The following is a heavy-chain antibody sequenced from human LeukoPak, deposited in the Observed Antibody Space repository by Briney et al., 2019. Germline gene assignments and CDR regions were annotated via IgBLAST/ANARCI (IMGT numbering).Heavy chain of an antibody. J-gene: IGHJ6*03. CDR1: GGSFSGYY. V-gene: IGHV4-34*01. CDR2: INHSGST. D-gene: IGHD6-13*01. Sequence: SETLSLTCAVYGGSFSGYYWSWIRQPPGKGLEWIGEINHSGSTNYNPSLKSRVTITVDTSKNQFSLKLSSVTAADTAVYYCARAGSSWYYYYYYMDVWGKGTTVTVSS. CDR3: ARAGSSWYYYYYYMDV.